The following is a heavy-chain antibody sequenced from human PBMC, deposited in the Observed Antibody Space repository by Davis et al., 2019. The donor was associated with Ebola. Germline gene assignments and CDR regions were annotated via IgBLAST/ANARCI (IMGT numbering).Heavy chain of an antibody. D-gene: IGHD3-16*02. CDR3: ARGYDYIWGSYHLYFDY. J-gene: IGHJ4*02. Sequence: ESLKISCAASGFTFSSYGMHWVRQPPGKGLEWIGEINHSGSTNYNPSLKSRVTISVDTSKNQFSLKLSSVTAADTAVYYCARGYDYIWGSYHLYFDYWGQGTLVTVSS. CDR1: GFTFSSYG. CDR2: INHSGST. V-gene: IGHV4-34*01.